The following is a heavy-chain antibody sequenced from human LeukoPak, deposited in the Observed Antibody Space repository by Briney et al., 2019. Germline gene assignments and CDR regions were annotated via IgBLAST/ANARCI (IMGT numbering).Heavy chain of an antibody. V-gene: IGHV4-34*01. D-gene: IGHD3-3*01. Sequence: KPSETLSLTCAVYGGSFSGYYWSWIRQPPGKGLEWIGEINHSGSTNYSPSLKSRVTISVDTSKNQFSLKLSSVTAADTAVYYCARGIVLTRFLEWLPAPYYFDYWGQGTLVTVSS. CDR1: GGSFSGYY. CDR2: INHSGST. J-gene: IGHJ4*02. CDR3: ARGIVLTRFLEWLPAPYYFDY.